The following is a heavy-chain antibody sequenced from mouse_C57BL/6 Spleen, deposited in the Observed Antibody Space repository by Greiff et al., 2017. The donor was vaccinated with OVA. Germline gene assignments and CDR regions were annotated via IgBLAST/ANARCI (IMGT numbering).Heavy chain of an antibody. CDR3: ARNYYGSRAYYAMDY. CDR2: IDPSDSYT. CDR1: GYTFTSYW. D-gene: IGHD1-1*01. Sequence: QVQLQQPGAELVMPGASVKLSCKASGYTFTSYWMHWVKQRPGQGLEWIGEIDPSDSYTNYNQKFKGKSTLTVDKSSSTAYMQLSSLTSEDSAVYYCARNYYGSRAYYAMDYWGQGTSVTVSS. V-gene: IGHV1-69*01. J-gene: IGHJ4*01.